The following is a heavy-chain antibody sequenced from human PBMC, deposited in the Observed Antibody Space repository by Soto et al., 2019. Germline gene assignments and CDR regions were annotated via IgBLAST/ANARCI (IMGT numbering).Heavy chain of an antibody. V-gene: IGHV3-33*01. CDR3: ARGIIVGATYYYYYGMDV. D-gene: IGHD1-26*01. Sequence: QVQLVESGGCVVQPGRSLRLSCAASGFTFSSYGMHWVRQAPGKGLEWVAVIWYDGSNKYYADSVKGRFTISRDNSKNTLYLQMNSLRAEDTAVYYCARGIIVGATYYYYYGMDVWGQGTTVTVSS. CDR2: IWYDGSNK. CDR1: GFTFSSYG. J-gene: IGHJ6*02.